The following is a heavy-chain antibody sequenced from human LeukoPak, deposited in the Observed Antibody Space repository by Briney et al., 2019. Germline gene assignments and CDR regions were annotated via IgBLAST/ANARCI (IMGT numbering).Heavy chain of an antibody. D-gene: IGHD4/OR15-4a*01. CDR3: VREGRMSMGIEY. V-gene: IGHV4-34*01. CDR2: INHSGTT. J-gene: IGHJ4*02. Sequence: SETLSLTCGVYGGSLSGYFWSWIRQPPGKGLEWIGEINHSGTTNFNPSLKSRVTISVDTSKNQFSLKLSSVTAADTAVYFCVREGRMSMGIEYWGQGTPVTVSS. CDR1: GGSLSGYF.